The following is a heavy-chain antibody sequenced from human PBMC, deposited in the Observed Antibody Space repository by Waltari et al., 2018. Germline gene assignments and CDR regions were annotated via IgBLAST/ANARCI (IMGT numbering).Heavy chain of an antibody. CDR3: AKSLLEWLLWEGMDV. CDR2: IKQDGSEK. Sequence: EVQLVESGRGLVQPGGSLRLSCAASGFTFSSYWMSWVRQAPGKGLKWVANIKQDGSEKYYVDSVKGRFTISRDNAKNSLYLQMNSLRAEDTAVYYCAKSLLEWLLWEGMDVWGQGTTVTVSS. CDR1: GFTFSSYW. D-gene: IGHD3-3*01. J-gene: IGHJ6*02. V-gene: IGHV3-7*01.